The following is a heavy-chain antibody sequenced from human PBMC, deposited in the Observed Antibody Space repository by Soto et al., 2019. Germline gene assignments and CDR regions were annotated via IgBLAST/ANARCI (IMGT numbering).Heavy chain of an antibody. J-gene: IGHJ5*02. V-gene: IGHV1-46*01. Sequence: GASVKVSCKASGYTFTSYYMHWVRQAPGQGLEWMGIINPSGGSTSYAQKFQGRVTMTRDTSTSTVYMELSSLRSEDTAVYYCAGDRNKGPPRIAAVRHNWFDPWGQGTLVTVSS. CDR3: AGDRNKGPPRIAAVRHNWFDP. CDR2: INPSGGST. D-gene: IGHD6-13*01. CDR1: GYTFTSYY.